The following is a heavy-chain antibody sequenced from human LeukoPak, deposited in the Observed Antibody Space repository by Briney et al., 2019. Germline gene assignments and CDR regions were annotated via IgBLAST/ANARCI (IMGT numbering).Heavy chain of an antibody. CDR3: ARGRGPSFGQQLVPFDP. CDR2: ISSSGSTI. CDR1: GFTFSSYS. D-gene: IGHD6-13*01. J-gene: IGHJ5*02. Sequence: VGSLRLSCAASGFTFSSYSMNWVRQAPGKGLEWVSYISSSGSTIYHADSVKGRFTISRDNPKNSLYLQMNSLRADDTAVYYCARGRGPSFGQQLVPFDPWGQGTLVTVSS. V-gene: IGHV3-48*04.